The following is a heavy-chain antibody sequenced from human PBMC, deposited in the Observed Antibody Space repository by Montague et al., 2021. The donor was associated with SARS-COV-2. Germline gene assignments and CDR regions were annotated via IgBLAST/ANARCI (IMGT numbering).Heavy chain of an antibody. CDR2: IHHSGGT. Sequence: SETLSLTCAVSGASISSSNWWSWVRQPPGKGLEWIGEIHHSGGTKYNPSRKSRVTMSVDRSKNHFSLRLSSVTAADTAMYYCARGGYGGWTGYYFDYWGQGTLVTVSS. V-gene: IGHV4-4*02. J-gene: IGHJ4*02. D-gene: IGHD4/OR15-4a*01. CDR3: ARGGYGGWTGYYFDY. CDR1: GASISSSNW.